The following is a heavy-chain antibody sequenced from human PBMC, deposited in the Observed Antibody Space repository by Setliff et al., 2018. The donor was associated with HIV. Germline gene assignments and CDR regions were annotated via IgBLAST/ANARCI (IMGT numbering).Heavy chain of an antibody. J-gene: IGHJ6*03. CDR1: GFTFSDME. CDR2: ITSSGDAM. Sequence: GGSLRLSCGASGFTFSDMEMNWVRQAPGKGLEWVSYITSSGDAMYYADSVQGRFTISRDNAKNTLYLQMNSLRAEDTAIYYCAKRRVCNTSCYIVDYMDVWGKGTTVTVSS. CDR3: AKRRVCNTSCYIVDYMDV. V-gene: IGHV3-48*03. D-gene: IGHD2-21*01.